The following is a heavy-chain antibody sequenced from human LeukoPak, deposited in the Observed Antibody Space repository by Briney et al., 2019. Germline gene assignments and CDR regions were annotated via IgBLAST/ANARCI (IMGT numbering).Heavy chain of an antibody. J-gene: IGHJ4*02. Sequence: ASVKVSCKASGGTFSSYAISWVRQAPGQGLEWMGRIIPILGIANYAQKFQGRVTITADKSTSTAYMELRSLRSDDTAVYYCARDRGIVGDYWGQGTLVTVSS. CDR3: ARDRGIVGDY. V-gene: IGHV1-69*04. D-gene: IGHD3-10*01. CDR1: GGTFSSYA. CDR2: IIPILGIA.